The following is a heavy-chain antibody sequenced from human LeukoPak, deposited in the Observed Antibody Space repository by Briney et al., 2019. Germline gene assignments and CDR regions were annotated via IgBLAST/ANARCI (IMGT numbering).Heavy chain of an antibody. CDR2: IKSKTDGGTT. Sequence: PGGSLRLSCAASGFTFSNAWMSWVRQAPGKGLEWVGRIKSKTDGGTTDYAAPVKGRFTISRDDSKNTLYLQMNSLKTEDTAVYYCTTVYYYDSSGYYTLPDYWGQGTLVTVSS. J-gene: IGHJ4*02. CDR1: GFTFSNAW. D-gene: IGHD3-22*01. V-gene: IGHV3-15*01. CDR3: TTVYYYDSSGYYTLPDY.